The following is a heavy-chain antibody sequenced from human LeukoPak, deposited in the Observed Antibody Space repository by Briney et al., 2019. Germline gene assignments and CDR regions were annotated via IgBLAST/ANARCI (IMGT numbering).Heavy chain of an antibody. CDR2: IYYSGST. CDR3: ARVGFGIVASY. CDR1: GGSISSSSYY. D-gene: IGHD1-26*01. V-gene: IGHV4-39*07. Sequence: TTSETLSLTCTVSGGSISSSSYYWGWIRQPPGKGLEWIGSIYYSGSTYYNPSLKSRVTISVDTSKNQFSLKLSSVTAADTAVYYCARVGFGIVASYWGQGTLVTVSS. J-gene: IGHJ4*02.